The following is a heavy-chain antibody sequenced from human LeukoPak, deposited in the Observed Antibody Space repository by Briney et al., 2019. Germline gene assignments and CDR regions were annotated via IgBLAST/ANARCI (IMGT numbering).Heavy chain of an antibody. V-gene: IGHV4-4*07. CDR3: ARGEALWFGELTSPYFDY. Sequence: SETLSLNYTVSGGSISSYYWSWIRRRAGKGLDWIGGIYTSGSTNYNPAHKSQVTMSVDTSKNLFSLKLSSVTAADTAVYYCARGEALWFGELTSPYFDYWGQGTLVTVSS. CDR2: IYTSGST. J-gene: IGHJ4*02. D-gene: IGHD3-10*01. CDR1: GGSISSYY.